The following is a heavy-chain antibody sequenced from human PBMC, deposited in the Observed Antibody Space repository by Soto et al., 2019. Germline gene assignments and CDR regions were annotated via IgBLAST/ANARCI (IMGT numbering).Heavy chain of an antibody. CDR2: IYYSGST. J-gene: IGHJ4*02. Sequence: PSETLSLTCTVSGGSISSNSYYWGWIRQSPGKGLEWIGTIYYSGSTYYNPSLKSRVTISVDTSKNQFSLKLSSVTAADTAVYSCARVVTAVITRRPYYFDYWGQGTLVTVSS. CDR3: ARVVTAVITRRPYYFDY. CDR1: GGSISSNSYY. V-gene: IGHV4-39*01. D-gene: IGHD4-17*01.